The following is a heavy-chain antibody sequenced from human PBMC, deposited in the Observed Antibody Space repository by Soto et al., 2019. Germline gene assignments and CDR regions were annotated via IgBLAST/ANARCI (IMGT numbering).Heavy chain of an antibody. D-gene: IGHD6-6*01. CDR1: GGSISSYY. V-gene: IGHV4-59*01. CDR2: IYYSGST. J-gene: IGHJ4*02. Sequence: AXETLSLTCTVSGGSISSYYWSWIRQPPGKGLEWIGYIYYSGSTNYNPSLKSRVTISVDTSKNQFSLKLSSVTAADTAVYYCARTQLGREWNYFDYWGQGTLVTVSS. CDR3: ARTQLGREWNYFDY.